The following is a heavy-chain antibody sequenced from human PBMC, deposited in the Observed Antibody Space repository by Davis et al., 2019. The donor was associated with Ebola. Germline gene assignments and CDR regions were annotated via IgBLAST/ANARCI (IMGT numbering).Heavy chain of an antibody. J-gene: IGHJ6*02. CDR3: AVNYYYYYGMDV. CDR1: GFTFSSYG. CDR2: ISYDGSNK. V-gene: IGHV3-30*03. Sequence: GESLKISCAASGFTFSSYGMHWVRQAPGKGLEWVAVISYDGSNKYYADSVKGRFTISRDNSKNTLYLQMNSLGAEDTAVYYCAVNYYYYYGMDVWGQGTTVTVSS.